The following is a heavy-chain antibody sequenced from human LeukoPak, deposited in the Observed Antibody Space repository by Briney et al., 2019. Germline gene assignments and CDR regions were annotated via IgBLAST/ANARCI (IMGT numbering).Heavy chain of an antibody. D-gene: IGHD3-22*01. CDR1: SGSFSGYY. V-gene: IGHV4-59*08. Sequence: SETLSLTCAVYSGSFSGYYWSWIRQPPGKGLEWIGYIYYSGSTNYNPSLKSRVTISVDTSKNQFSLKLSSVTAADTAVYYCARLSSGYYKLFDYWGQGTLVTVSS. CDR3: ARLSSGYYKLFDY. J-gene: IGHJ4*02. CDR2: IYYSGST.